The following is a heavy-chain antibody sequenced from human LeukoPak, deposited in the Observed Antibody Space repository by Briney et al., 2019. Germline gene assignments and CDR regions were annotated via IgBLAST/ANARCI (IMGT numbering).Heavy chain of an antibody. CDR3: ARARITIFGVVRYFDY. Sequence: SETLSLSCAVYGGSFSGYYWSWIRQPPGKGLEWIGEINHSGSTNYNPSLKSRVTISVGTSKNQFSLKLSSVTAADTAVYYCARARITIFGVVRYFDYWGQGTLVTVSS. V-gene: IGHV4-34*01. CDR1: GGSFSGYY. J-gene: IGHJ4*02. CDR2: INHSGST. D-gene: IGHD3-3*01.